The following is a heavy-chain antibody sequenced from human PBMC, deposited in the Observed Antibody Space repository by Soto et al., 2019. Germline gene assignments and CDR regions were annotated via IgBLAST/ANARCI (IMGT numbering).Heavy chain of an antibody. CDR1: GGSISRYY. CDR2: MYNTGST. D-gene: IGHD2-21*02. Sequence: QVQLQESGPGLVKPSETLSLTCTVSGGSISRYYWSWIRQPPGKGLEWIGYMYNTGSTVYNPSFKSRVTISVDTSKNQFSLKLNSVTAADTAVYYCARDLWGYCGTGCYQLDVWGQGTTVTVSS. V-gene: IGHV4-59*01. J-gene: IGHJ6*02. CDR3: ARDLWGYCGTGCYQLDV.